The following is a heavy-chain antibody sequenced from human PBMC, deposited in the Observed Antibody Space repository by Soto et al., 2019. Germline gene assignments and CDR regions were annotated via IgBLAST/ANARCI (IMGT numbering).Heavy chain of an antibody. J-gene: IGHJ4*02. CDR1: GGSISSYY. Sequence: PSETLSLTCTVSGGSISSYYWSWIRQPAGKGLEWIGRIYTSGSTNYNPSLKSRVTMSVDTSKNQFSLKLSSVTAADTAVYYCAREPYYYDSSGYYSLFDYWGKGTLGTVS. D-gene: IGHD3-22*01. CDR2: IYTSGST. CDR3: AREPYYYDSSGYYSLFDY. V-gene: IGHV4-4*07.